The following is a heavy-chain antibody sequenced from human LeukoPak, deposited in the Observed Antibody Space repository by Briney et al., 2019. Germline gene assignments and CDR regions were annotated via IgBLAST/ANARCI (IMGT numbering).Heavy chain of an antibody. Sequence: GGSLRLSCAASGFTFSSYAMHWVRQAPGKGLEWVAVISYDGSNKYYADSVKGRFTISRDNAKNSLYLQMNSLRAEDTAVYYCARGARTGNYDFWSGYYTFDYWGQGTLVTVSS. CDR1: GFTFSSYA. V-gene: IGHV3-30*04. D-gene: IGHD3-3*01. CDR3: ARGARTGNYDFWSGYYTFDY. CDR2: ISYDGSNK. J-gene: IGHJ4*02.